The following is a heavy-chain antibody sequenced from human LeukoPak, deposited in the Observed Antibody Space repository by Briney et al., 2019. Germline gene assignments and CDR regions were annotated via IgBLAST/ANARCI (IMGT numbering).Heavy chain of an antibody. Sequence: ASVKVSCKASGYPFTTYPMHWVRQAPGQGLEWMGIINPSGGSTNYAQKFQGRVTMTRDTSTSTVYMELSSLRSEDTAVYYCARLGYCGSTTCQWGQGTAVTVSS. D-gene: IGHD2-2*01. CDR1: GYPFTTYP. CDR2: INPSGGST. V-gene: IGHV1-46*01. J-gene: IGHJ4*02. CDR3: ARLGYCGSTTCQ.